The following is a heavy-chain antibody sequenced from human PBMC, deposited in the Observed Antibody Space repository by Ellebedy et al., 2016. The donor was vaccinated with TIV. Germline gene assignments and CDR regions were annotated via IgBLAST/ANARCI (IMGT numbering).Heavy chain of an antibody. CDR3: ARDSGTDYGASYYGMDV. CDR2: ISSSSSYI. D-gene: IGHD3-16*01. J-gene: IGHJ6*02. CDR1: GFTFSSYS. Sequence: PGGSLRLSCAASGFTFSSYSMNWVRQAPGKGLEWVPSISSSSSYIYYADSVKGRFTISRDNAKTSLYLQMNSLRAEDTAVYYCARDSGTDYGASYYGMDVWGQGTTVTVSS. V-gene: IGHV3-21*01.